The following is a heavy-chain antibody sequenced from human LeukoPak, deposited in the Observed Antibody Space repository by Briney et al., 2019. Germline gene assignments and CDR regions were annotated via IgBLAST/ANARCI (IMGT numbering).Heavy chain of an antibody. D-gene: IGHD6-19*01. J-gene: IGHJ4*02. CDR1: GGSISSSSYY. CDR3: ARQASSGWYGGGDY. Sequence: SETLSLTCTVSGGSISSSSYYWGWIRQPPGKGLEWIGSIYYSGSTYYNPSLKSRVTISVDTSKNHFSLKLSSVIAADPAVYYCARQASSGWYGGGDYWGQGTLVTVSS. CDR2: IYYSGST. V-gene: IGHV4-39*01.